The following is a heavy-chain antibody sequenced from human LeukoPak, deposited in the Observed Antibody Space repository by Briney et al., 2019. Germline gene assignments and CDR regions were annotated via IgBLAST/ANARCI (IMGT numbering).Heavy chain of an antibody. Sequence: ASVTVSCKASGYTFTHYGISWVRQAPGQGLEWLGWISAYNGNTNYAQKFQGRVTMTTDTPTSTAYMELRSLRSDDTAIYYCARWGDSSSWPPIWFDPWGQGTLVTVSS. V-gene: IGHV1-18*01. D-gene: IGHD6-13*01. CDR2: ISAYNGNT. J-gene: IGHJ5*02. CDR3: ARWGDSSSWPPIWFDP. CDR1: GYTFTHYG.